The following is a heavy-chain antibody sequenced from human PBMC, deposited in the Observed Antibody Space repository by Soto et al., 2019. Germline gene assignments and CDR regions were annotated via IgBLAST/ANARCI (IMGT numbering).Heavy chain of an antibody. D-gene: IGHD3-3*01. V-gene: IGHV1-18*01. Sequence: QVQLVQSGAEVKKPGASVKVSCKASGYTFTTFGISWVRQAPGQGLEWMGWISAYNGYTNYAQKLQGRVTMTTDTSTSTAYMELRSLGSDDTAVYYCARDPTIFGVVQNYGMDVWGQGTTVTVSS. J-gene: IGHJ6*02. CDR3: ARDPTIFGVVQNYGMDV. CDR2: ISAYNGYT. CDR1: GYTFTTFG.